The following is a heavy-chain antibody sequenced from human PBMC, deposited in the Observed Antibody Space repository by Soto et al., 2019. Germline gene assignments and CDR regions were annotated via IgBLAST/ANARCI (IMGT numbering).Heavy chain of an antibody. J-gene: IGHJ4*02. V-gene: IGHV4-34*01. CDR3: ARARFQVLYGKPYFDS. CDR2: INHSGST. Sequence: PSETLSLTCAVYGGSFSGYHWSWIRQPPGKGLEWIGEINHSGSTNYNPSLKSRVTISVDTSKNQFSLKLNSVTAADTAVYYCARARFQVLYGKPYFDSWGQGTLVTVSS. D-gene: IGHD2-2*02. CDR1: GGSFSGYH.